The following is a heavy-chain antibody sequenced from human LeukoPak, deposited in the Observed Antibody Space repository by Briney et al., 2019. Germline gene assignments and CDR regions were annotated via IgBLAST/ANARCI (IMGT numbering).Heavy chain of an antibody. CDR1: GDSNSSYY. Sequence: SETLSLTCTVSGDSNSSYYWSWIRQPPGKGLEWIGYIYDSGSTNYNPSLKSRVTISLDTSKNQFSLKLRSVTAADTALYYCARGNPVATTGTKGGWFDPWGQGTLVTVSS. D-gene: IGHD1-1*01. J-gene: IGHJ5*02. CDR2: IYDSGST. V-gene: IGHV4-59*01. CDR3: ARGNPVATTGTKGGWFDP.